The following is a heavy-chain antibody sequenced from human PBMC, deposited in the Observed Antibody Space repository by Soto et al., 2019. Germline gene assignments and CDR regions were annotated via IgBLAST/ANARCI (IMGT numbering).Heavy chain of an antibody. CDR1: GYTFTSYY. CDR3: ARGTHTAMDV. V-gene: IGHV1-46*01. CDR2: INPSADST. J-gene: IGHJ6*02. Sequence: ASVKVSCKASGYTFTSYYMHWVRQAPGQGLEWMGTINPSADSTSYAQKFQGKITMTRDTSTSTVYMDLSSLRSEDSAVYYCARGTHTAMDVWGQGTTVTVSS.